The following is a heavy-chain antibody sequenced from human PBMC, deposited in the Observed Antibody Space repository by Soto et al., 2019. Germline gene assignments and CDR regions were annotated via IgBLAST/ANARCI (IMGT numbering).Heavy chain of an antibody. CDR2: FGVAGAT. J-gene: IGHJ4*02. CDR1: GFTFSNYA. Sequence: GGSLRLSCGASGFTFSNYAMSWVRQAPGKGLEWVSPFGVAGATYYADSVKGRFTVSRDNSKNTLYLHMNRLRAEDTPVYYCAKIAKYYFDYWGLGXLVTVPS. CDR3: AKIAKYYFDY. V-gene: IGHV3-23*01.